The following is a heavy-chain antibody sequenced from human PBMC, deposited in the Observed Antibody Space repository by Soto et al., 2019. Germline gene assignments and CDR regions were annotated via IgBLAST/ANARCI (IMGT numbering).Heavy chain of an antibody. Sequence: SETLSLTCSVSGASITYGGYSWSGIRQTPGKGLEWIGYINHLETTFYNPSFESRLTLSIDRAKNQFSLNLNSMSAADRAVYFCARGGGSDSFDYWGQGILVTVSS. V-gene: IGHV4-30-2*01. CDR2: INHLETT. J-gene: IGHJ4*02. CDR3: ARGGGSDSFDY. D-gene: IGHD1-26*01. CDR1: GASITYGGYS.